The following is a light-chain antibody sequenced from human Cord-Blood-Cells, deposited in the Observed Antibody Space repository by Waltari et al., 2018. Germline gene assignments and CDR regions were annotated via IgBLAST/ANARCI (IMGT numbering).Light chain of an antibody. CDR1: SSDVGGYNY. V-gene: IGLV2-11*01. Sequence: QSALTQPHSVSGSPGQSVTISCTGTSSDVGGYNYVSWYQQHPGQAPKLMIYDVSKRPSGVPDRFSGSKSGNTASLTISGLQAEDEADYYCCSYAGSYTFVFGTGTKVTVL. CDR3: CSYAGSYTFV. J-gene: IGLJ1*01. CDR2: DVS.